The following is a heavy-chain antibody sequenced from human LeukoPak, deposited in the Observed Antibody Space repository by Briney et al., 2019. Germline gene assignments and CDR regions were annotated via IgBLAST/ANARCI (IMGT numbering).Heavy chain of an antibody. Sequence: GGSLRLSCAASGFTFGSYAMSWVRQAPGKGLEWVAAISGSGGSTYYADSVKGRFTISRDNSKNTLYLQMNSLRAEDTAVYYCAKSNYYDSSGYNWGQGTLVTVSS. CDR3: AKSNYYDSSGYN. CDR1: GFTFGSYA. D-gene: IGHD3-22*01. V-gene: IGHV3-23*01. CDR2: ISGSGGST. J-gene: IGHJ4*02.